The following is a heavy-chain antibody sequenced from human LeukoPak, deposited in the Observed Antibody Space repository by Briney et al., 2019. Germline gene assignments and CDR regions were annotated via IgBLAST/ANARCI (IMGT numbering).Heavy chain of an antibody. CDR1: GFTFRNYA. V-gene: IGHV3-66*01. D-gene: IGHD6-19*01. J-gene: IGHJ4*02. CDR2: MYSGGDT. Sequence: GGSLRLSCAASGFTFRNYAMSWVRQAPGKGLEWVSAMYSGGDTYYADSVKGRFTISRDNSKNTLYLQMNSLRAEDTAVYYCARAPSGWYFDSWGQGTLVTVSS. CDR3: ARAPSGWYFDS.